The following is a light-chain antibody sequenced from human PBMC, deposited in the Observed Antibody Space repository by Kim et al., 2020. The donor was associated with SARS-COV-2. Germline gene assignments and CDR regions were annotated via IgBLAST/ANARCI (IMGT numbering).Light chain of an antibody. CDR1: QNVLYSSNNKNY. Sequence: DIVMTQSPDSLAVSLGERATINCKSSQNVLYSSNNKNYLAWYQQKPGQPPKLLIYWASTRESGVPDRFSGSGSGTDFTLTISSLQAEDVAVYYCQQYYSTRLTFGGGTKVDIK. V-gene: IGKV4-1*01. CDR2: WAS. CDR3: QQYYSTRLT. J-gene: IGKJ4*01.